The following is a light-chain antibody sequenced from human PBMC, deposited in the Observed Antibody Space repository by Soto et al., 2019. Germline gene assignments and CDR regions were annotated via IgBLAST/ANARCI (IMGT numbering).Light chain of an antibody. CDR1: QSISSY. Sequence: DIPMTQSPSSLSASVGDRVTITCRASQSISSYLNWYQQKPGKAPKLLIYAASSLQSGVPSRFSGSGSGTEFTLTISSLQPEDFATYYCQQSYSTPQTFGRGTKVDIK. V-gene: IGKV1-39*01. CDR3: QQSYSTPQT. CDR2: AAS. J-gene: IGKJ1*01.